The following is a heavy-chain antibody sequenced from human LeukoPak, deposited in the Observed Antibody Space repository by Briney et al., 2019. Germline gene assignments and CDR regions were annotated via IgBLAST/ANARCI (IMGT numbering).Heavy chain of an antibody. J-gene: IGHJ5*02. V-gene: IGHV1-8*03. CDR2: MNPNSGNT. CDR3: ARGQKITIFGVVIIGGNWFDP. D-gene: IGHD3-3*01. Sequence: GASVKVSCKASGYTFTSYDINWVRQATGQGLEWMGWMNPNSGNTGYAQKFQGRVTITRNTSISTAYMELSSLRSEDTAVYYCARGQKITIFGVVIIGGNWFDPWGQGTLLTVSS. CDR1: GYTFTSYD.